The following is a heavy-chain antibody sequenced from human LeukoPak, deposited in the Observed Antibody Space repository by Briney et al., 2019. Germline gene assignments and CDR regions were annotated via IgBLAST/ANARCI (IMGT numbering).Heavy chain of an antibody. CDR2: INSDGSST. D-gene: IGHD6-19*01. J-gene: IGHJ6*03. Sequence: PGGSLRLSCAASGFTFSSYWMHWVRQAPGKGLVWVSRINSDGSSTSYADSVKGRFTISRDNAKNTLYLQMNSLRAEDTAVYYCARATYVAVAGTGGGYYYYYYMDVWGKGTTVTISS. CDR1: GFTFSSYW. CDR3: ARATYVAVAGTGGGYYYYYYMDV. V-gene: IGHV3-74*01.